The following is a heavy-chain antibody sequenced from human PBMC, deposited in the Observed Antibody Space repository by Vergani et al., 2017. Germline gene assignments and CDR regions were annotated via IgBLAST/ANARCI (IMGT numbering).Heavy chain of an antibody. Sequence: DVQLEQSGGGLIQPGGSLRLSCVVSGFTFSEYWMSWVRQAPGKGLEWVANIKRDGSEKNYGDSVRGRFTISRDNAKNSVYLQMNSLRGEDTAVYYCVRLPRGPWNFDLWGRGTLITVSS. CDR3: VRLPRGPWNFDL. J-gene: IGHJ2*01. CDR1: GFTFSEYW. CDR2: IKRDGSEK. V-gene: IGHV3-7*01.